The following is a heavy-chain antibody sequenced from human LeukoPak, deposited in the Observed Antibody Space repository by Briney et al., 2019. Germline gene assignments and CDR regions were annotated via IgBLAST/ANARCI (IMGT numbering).Heavy chain of an antibody. CDR3: ARLGAMSHDAFDI. CDR2: INHSGST. D-gene: IGHD2-2*01. CDR1: GGSFSGYY. Sequence: SETLSLTCAVYGGSFSGYYWSWIRQPPGKGLEWIGEINHSGSTNYNPSLKSRVTISVDTSKNQFSLKLSSVTAADTAVYYCARLGAMSHDAFDIWGQGTMVTVSS. V-gene: IGHV4-34*01. J-gene: IGHJ3*02.